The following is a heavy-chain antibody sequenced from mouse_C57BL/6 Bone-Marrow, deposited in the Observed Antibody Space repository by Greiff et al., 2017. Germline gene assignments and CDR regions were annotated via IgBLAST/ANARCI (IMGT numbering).Heavy chain of an antibody. CDR1: GYAFRSSW. D-gene: IGHD2-3*01. CDR3: ARNGYFLFDY. V-gene: IGHV1-82*01. J-gene: IGHJ2*01. CDR2: IYPGDGDT. Sequence: VQLVESGPELVKPGASVKISCKASGYAFRSSWMNWVKQRPGKGLEWIGRIYPGDGDTNYNGKFKGKATLTADKSSSTAYMQLSSLTSEDSAVYFCARNGYFLFDYWGQGTTLTVSS.